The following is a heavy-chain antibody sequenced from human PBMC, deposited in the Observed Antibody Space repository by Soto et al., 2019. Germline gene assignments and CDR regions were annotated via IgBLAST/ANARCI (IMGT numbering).Heavy chain of an antibody. CDR3: ARDPDSYDPNADTVFYYYYVMDV. Sequence: QIQLVESGGGVVQPGRSLRLSCAASGFTFKDHGMHWVRQAPGKGLEWLAVIYFDGSNAYYADYVKGRFTVSRDNAENTLYLQLNNLTVEDTAIYYCARDPDSYDPNADTVFYYYYVMDVWGQGTTVTVSS. CDR1: GFTFKDHG. V-gene: IGHV3-33*01. CDR2: IYFDGSNA. D-gene: IGHD3-22*01. J-gene: IGHJ6*02.